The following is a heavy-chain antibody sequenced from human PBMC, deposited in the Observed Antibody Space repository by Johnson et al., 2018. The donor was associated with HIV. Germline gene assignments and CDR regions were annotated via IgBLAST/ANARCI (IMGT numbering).Heavy chain of an antibody. V-gene: IGHV3-11*01. D-gene: IGHD1-26*01. CDR2: ISSSGSTI. CDR1: GCTFSDYY. Sequence: QEKLVESGGGVVQPGRSLRLSCAASGCTFSDYYMSWIRQAPGNGLEWVSYISSSGSTIYYADSVTGRFTISRDNAKNSLYLQMKSPRAEDTALYYCARKRGSGRHGAAFDIWGQGTMVTVSS. CDR3: ARKRGSGRHGAAFDI. J-gene: IGHJ3*02.